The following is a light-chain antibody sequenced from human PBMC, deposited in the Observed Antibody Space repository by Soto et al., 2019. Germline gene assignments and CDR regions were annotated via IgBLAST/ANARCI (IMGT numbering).Light chain of an antibody. Sequence: DLQMTQSPSTLSASVGDRVTITCRASQTIDSWLAWYQQKPGKAPKLLIYMASTLHSGAPSRFSGSGSGTEFTLTISSLQPDDFATYYCQHYNSVSRTFGQGTKV. CDR2: MAS. CDR1: QTIDSW. J-gene: IGKJ1*01. CDR3: QHYNSVSRT. V-gene: IGKV1-5*03.